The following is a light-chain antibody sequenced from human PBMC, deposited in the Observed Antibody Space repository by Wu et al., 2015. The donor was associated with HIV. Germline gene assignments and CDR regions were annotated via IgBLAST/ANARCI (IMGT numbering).Light chain of an antibody. CDR2: AAS. Sequence: DIQMTQSPSSLSASVGDRVTITCRASQGIGNSLAWYQQKPGKAPKLVLYAASTLESGVPSRFSGSGSGTEYTLTISSLQPEDFATYYCQQYFSTAPITFGQGTRLEIK. CDR1: QGIGNS. CDR3: QQYFSTAPIT. V-gene: IGKV1-NL1*01. J-gene: IGKJ5*01.